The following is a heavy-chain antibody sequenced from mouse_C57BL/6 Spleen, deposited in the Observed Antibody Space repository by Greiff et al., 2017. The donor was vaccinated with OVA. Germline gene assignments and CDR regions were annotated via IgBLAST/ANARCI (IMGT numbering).Heavy chain of an antibody. V-gene: IGHV1-81*01. CDR2: IYPSSGNT. CDR1: GYTFTSYC. CDR3: ARGQLGED. D-gene: IGHD4-1*02. J-gene: IGHJ2*01. Sequence: VQLQQPGAELARPGASVKLSCKASGYTFTSYCISWVKQRTGQGLEWIGEIYPSSGNTYYNEKFKGKATLTVDTSSRTAYMQLRSLTSEDSAVFCCARGQLGEDWGKGTTLTVSS.